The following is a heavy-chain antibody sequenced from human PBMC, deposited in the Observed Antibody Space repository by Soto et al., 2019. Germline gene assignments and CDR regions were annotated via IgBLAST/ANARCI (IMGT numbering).Heavy chain of an antibody. CDR1: GYTFTSYA. CDR3: ARDPGYSYGYN. D-gene: IGHD5-18*01. CDR2: INAGNGNT. J-gene: IGHJ4*02. Sequence: GASVKVSCKASGYTFTSYAMQWVRQAPGQRLEWMGWINAGNGNTKYSQKLQGRVTITRDTSASTAYMELSSLRSEDTAVHYCARDPGYSYGYNWGQGTLVTVSS. V-gene: IGHV1-3*01.